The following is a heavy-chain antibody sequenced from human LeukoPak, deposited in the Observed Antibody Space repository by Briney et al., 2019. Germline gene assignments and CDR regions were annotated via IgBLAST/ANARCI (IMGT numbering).Heavy chain of an antibody. CDR2: IYPGDSNT. D-gene: IGHD5-12*01. CDR3: ARRQAVATLGEFDY. V-gene: IGHV5-51*01. CDR1: GYSFTSYW. Sequence: GESLKISCKGSGYSFTSYWIGWVRQMPGKGLEWMGIIYPGDSNTRYSPSFQGQVTISADKSISTAYLQWSSLKASDTAVYYCARRQAVATLGEFDYWGQGTLVTVSS. J-gene: IGHJ4*02.